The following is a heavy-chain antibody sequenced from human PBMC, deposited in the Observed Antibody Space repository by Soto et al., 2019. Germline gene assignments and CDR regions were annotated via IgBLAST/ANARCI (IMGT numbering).Heavy chain of an antibody. Sequence: QVQLVESGGGVVQPGRSLRLSCAASGFTFSSYGMHWVRQAPGKGLEWVAVISYDGSNKYYADSVKGRFTISRDNSKNTLYLQMNSLRAEDTAVDYCAKDLTNYYDILTGSVYYYYGMDVWGQGTTVTVSS. CDR2: ISYDGSNK. V-gene: IGHV3-30*18. CDR1: GFTFSSYG. J-gene: IGHJ6*02. CDR3: AKDLTNYYDILTGSVYYYYGMDV. D-gene: IGHD3-9*01.